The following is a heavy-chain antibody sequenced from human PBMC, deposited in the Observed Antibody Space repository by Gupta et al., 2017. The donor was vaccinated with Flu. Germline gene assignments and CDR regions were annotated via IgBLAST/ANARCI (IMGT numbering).Heavy chain of an antibody. V-gene: IGHV1-69*06. D-gene: IGHD6-13*01. CDR2: IIPIFGTA. Sequence: SWVRQAPGQGLEWMGGIIPIFGTANYAQKFQGRVTITADKSTSTAYMELSSLRSEDTAVYYCARSIAAAGTLREYYGMDVWGQGTTVTVSS. J-gene: IGHJ6*02. CDR3: ARSIAAAGTLREYYGMDV.